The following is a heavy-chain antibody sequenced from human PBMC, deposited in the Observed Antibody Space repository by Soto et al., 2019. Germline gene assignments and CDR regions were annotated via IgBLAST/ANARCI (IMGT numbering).Heavy chain of an antibody. V-gene: IGHV2-5*02. D-gene: IGHD3-22*01. Sequence: QITLKESGPTLVKPTQTLTLTCTFSGFSLSTSGVGVGWIRQPPGKALEWLALIYWDDDKRYSPSLKSRLTITKDTSKNHVVLTMTNMDPVDTATYYCAHLGRGVGDDSSGYYNYFDYWGQGTLVTVSS. CDR1: GFSLSTSGVG. CDR3: AHLGRGVGDDSSGYYNYFDY. CDR2: IYWDDDK. J-gene: IGHJ4*02.